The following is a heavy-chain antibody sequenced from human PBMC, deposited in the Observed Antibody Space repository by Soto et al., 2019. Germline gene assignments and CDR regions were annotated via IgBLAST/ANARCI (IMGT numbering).Heavy chain of an antibody. V-gene: IGHV4-59*01. D-gene: IGHD3-3*01. Sequence: PSETLSLTCTVSGGSISSYYWSWIRQPPGKGLEWIGYIYYSGSTNYNPSLKGRVTISVDTSKNQFSLKLSSVTAADTAVYYCARRYYDFWSGYYQRPNTDYFDYWGQGTLVTVSS. CDR1: GGSISSYY. J-gene: IGHJ4*02. CDR2: IYYSGST. CDR3: ARRYYDFWSGYYQRPNTDYFDY.